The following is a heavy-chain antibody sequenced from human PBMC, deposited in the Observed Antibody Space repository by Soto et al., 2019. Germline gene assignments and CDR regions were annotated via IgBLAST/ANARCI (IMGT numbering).Heavy chain of an antibody. J-gene: IGHJ6*02. V-gene: IGHV4-31*03. Sequence: SETLSLTCTVSGGSISSGGYCWSWIRQHPGKGLEWIGYIYYSGSTYYNPSLKSRVTISVDTSKNQFSLKLSSVTAADTAVYYCASGTEVSPSWDVWGQGTTVTVSS. CDR3: ASGTEVSPSWDV. CDR1: GGSISSGGYC. D-gene: IGHD1-26*01. CDR2: IYYSGST.